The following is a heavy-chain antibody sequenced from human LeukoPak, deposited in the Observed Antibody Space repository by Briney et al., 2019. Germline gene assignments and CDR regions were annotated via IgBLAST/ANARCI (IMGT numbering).Heavy chain of an antibody. CDR1: GFTFSSYG. CDR3: AKDRFESVSSWPKRRFGY. J-gene: IGHJ4*02. CDR2: ISYDGSNK. V-gene: IGHV3-30*18. D-gene: IGHD6-13*01. Sequence: PGGSLRLSCAASGFTFSSYGMHWVRQAPGKGLEWVAVISYDGSNKYYADSVKGRFTISRDNSKNTLYLQMNSLRAEDTAVYYCAKDRFESVSSWPKRRFGYWGQGTLVTVSS.